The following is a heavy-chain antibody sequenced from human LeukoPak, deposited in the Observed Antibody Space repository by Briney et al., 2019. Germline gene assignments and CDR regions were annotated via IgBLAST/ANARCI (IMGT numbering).Heavy chain of an antibody. J-gene: IGHJ4*02. Sequence: GGSLRLSCAASGFTFGSYAMTWVRQAPGKGLEWVSDISGSGGRIYYADSVKGRFTISRDNSKNTLYLQMNSLRADDTAVYYCAEEGTISRNYYFDYWGQGALVTVSS. CDR2: ISGSGGRI. V-gene: IGHV3-23*01. D-gene: IGHD1-7*01. CDR3: AEEGTISRNYYFDY. CDR1: GFTFGSYA.